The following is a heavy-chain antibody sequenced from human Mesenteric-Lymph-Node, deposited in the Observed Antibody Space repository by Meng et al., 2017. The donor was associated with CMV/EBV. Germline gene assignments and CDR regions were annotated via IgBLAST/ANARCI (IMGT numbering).Heavy chain of an antibody. V-gene: IGHV3-30*04. J-gene: IGHJ4*02. D-gene: IGHD3-3*01. CDR3: ARGEPRYDFWSGYPDERMEFDY. CDR2: ISHDGSIK. CDR1: GFIFSSYA. Sequence: GGSLRLSCTASGFIFSSYAMNWVRQAPGRGLEWVALISHDGSIKYYADSVKGRFTISRDNSKNTLYLQLNSLRPEDTAVYYCARGEPRYDFWSGYPDERMEFDYWGQGTLVTVSS.